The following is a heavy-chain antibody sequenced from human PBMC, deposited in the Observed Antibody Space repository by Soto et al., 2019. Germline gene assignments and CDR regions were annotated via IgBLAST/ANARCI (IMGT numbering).Heavy chain of an antibody. CDR3: ASAVAVAADFDY. V-gene: IGHV1-3*05. Sequence: QVQLVQSGAEEKKPGASVKVSCKASGYTFTGYAMHWVRQAPGQRLEWMGWINAGNGNTKYSQKCQGRVTITRDTSASTAYMELSSLRSEDTAVYYCASAVAVAADFDYWGQGTLVTVSS. D-gene: IGHD6-19*01. J-gene: IGHJ4*02. CDR2: INAGNGNT. CDR1: GYTFTGYA.